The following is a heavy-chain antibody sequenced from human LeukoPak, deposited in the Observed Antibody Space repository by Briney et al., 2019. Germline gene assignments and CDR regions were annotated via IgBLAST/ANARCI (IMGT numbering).Heavy chain of an antibody. V-gene: IGHV4-59*04. Sequence: SETLSLTCTVSSGIATSYHWAWIRQSPGKGLEWIGTIYYSGTTHYNPSLQSRLTMFVDISKKQFSLKLTSVTAADTSKYYCVXXXGHWLWSFDIWGLGTVVSVSS. CDR1: SGIATSYH. J-gene: IGHJ3*02. D-gene: IGHD1-1*01. CDR3: VXXXGHWLWSFDI. CDR2: IYYSGTT.